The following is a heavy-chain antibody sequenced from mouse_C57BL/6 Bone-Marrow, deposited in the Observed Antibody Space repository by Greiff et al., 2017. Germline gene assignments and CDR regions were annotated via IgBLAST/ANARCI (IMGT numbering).Heavy chain of an antibody. D-gene: IGHD2-1*01. J-gene: IGHJ2*01. CDR1: GFNIKDDY. Sequence: VQLQQSGAELVRPGASVKLSCTASGFNIKDDYMHWVKQRPEQGLEWIGWIDPENGDTEYASKFQGKATITADTSSNTAYLQLSSLTSEDTAVYYCTTWTSIYYDYFDYWGQGTTLTVSS. CDR3: TTWTSIYYDYFDY. CDR2: IDPENGDT. V-gene: IGHV14-4*01.